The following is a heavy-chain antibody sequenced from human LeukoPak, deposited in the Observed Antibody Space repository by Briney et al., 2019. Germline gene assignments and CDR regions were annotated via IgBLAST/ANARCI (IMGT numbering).Heavy chain of an antibody. J-gene: IGHJ4*02. CDR3: ARANYGSGSYYPKYYFDY. D-gene: IGHD3-10*01. CDR1: GYTFTGYY. V-gene: IGHV1-2*02. CDR2: INPNSGGT. Sequence: ASVKVSCKASGYTFTGYYMHWVRQAPGQGLEWMGWINPNSGGTNYAQKFQGRVTMTRDTPISTAYMELSRLRSDDTAVYYCARANYGSGSYYPKYYFDYWGQGTLVTVSS.